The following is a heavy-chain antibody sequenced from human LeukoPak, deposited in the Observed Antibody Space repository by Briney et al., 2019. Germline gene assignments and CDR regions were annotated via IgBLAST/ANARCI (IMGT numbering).Heavy chain of an antibody. CDR3: ARPRYCGGDCYSFDY. CDR2: IIPILGIA. D-gene: IGHD2-21*02. CDR1: GGTFSSYA. V-gene: IGHV1-69*04. J-gene: IGHJ4*02. Sequence: SVELSCKASGGTFSSYAISWVRQAPGQGLEWMGRIIPILGIANYAQKFQGRVTITADKSTSTAYMELSSLRSEDTAVYYCARPRYCGGDCYSFDYWGQGTLVTVSS.